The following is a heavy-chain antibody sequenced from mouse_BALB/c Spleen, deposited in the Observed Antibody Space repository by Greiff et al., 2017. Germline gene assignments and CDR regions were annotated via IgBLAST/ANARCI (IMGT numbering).Heavy chain of an antibody. V-gene: IGHV14-4*02. CDR1: GFNIKDYY. J-gene: IGHJ4*01. CDR2: IDPENGDT. Sequence: LVESGAELVRSGASVKLSCTASGFNIKDYYMHWVKQRPEQGLEWIGWIDPENGDTEYAPKFQGKATMTADTSSNTAYLQLSSLTSEDTAVYYCNVRQDAMDYWGQGTSVTVSS. CDR3: NVRQDAMDY. D-gene: IGHD1-2*01.